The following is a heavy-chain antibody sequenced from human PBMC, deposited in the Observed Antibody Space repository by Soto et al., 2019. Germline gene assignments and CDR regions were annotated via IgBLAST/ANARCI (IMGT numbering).Heavy chain of an antibody. CDR1: EVTFSNYA. J-gene: IGHJ6*02. CDR3: VSYVWSSGGHGIDV. V-gene: IGHV3-30*03. CDR2: ISYDGSNQ. D-gene: IGHD6-25*01. Sequence: GGPLRLSCAASEVTFSNYAMQWGREAPGKGLEWVAVISYDGSNQYYADSGKGRFTISRDNCKNSLYLQMNSLRAEDTAVYYFVSYVWSSGGHGIDVWDQGTTVTVSS.